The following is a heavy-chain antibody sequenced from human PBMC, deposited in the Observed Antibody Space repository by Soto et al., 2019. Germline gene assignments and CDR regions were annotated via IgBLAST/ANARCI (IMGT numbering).Heavy chain of an antibody. Sequence: SETLSLTFAVYGGSFSGYYWSWIRQPPGKGLEWIGEINHSGSTNYNPSLKSRVTISVDTSKNQFSLKLSSVTAADTAVYYCARTSRGRITIFGVVTNPHFPFAYWGQGTLVTVSS. J-gene: IGHJ4*02. V-gene: IGHV4-34*01. D-gene: IGHD3-3*01. CDR3: ARTSRGRITIFGVVTNPHFPFAY. CDR2: INHSGST. CDR1: GGSFSGYY.